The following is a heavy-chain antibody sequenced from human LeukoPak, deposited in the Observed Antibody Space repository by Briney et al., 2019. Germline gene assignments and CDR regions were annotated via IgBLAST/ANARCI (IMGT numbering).Heavy chain of an antibody. V-gene: IGHV3-11*06. Sequence: KPGGSLRLSCAASGFTFSDYYMNWIRLAPGKGLEWVSSISTSSTYTNYADSVRGRFTISRDNANNSLYLQMNSLRAEDTAVYYCAGAQVVPAATYYYYYGMDVWGKGTTVTVSS. CDR2: ISTSSTYT. D-gene: IGHD2-2*01. CDR1: GFTFSDYY. J-gene: IGHJ6*04. CDR3: AGAQVVPAATYYYYYGMDV.